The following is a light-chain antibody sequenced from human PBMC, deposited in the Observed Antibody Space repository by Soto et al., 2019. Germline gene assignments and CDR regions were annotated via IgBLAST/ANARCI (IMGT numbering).Light chain of an antibody. V-gene: IGLV2-14*01. CDR3: NSYTTSNTYV. Sequence: QSALTQPASVSGSPGQAITISCSGTSSDVGAYNYVSWYQQHPGKAPTLMIYDVTNRPSGVSNRFSGSKSGNTASLTISGLRAEDEADYYCNSYTTSNTYVFGTGTKVTVL. CDR1: SSDVGAYNY. CDR2: DVT. J-gene: IGLJ1*01.